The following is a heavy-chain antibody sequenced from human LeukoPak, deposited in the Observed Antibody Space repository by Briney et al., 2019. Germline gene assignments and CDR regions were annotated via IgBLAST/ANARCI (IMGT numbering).Heavy chain of an antibody. CDR2: ISSSSSTI. J-gene: IGHJ4*02. D-gene: IGHD3-16*01. Sequence: GGSLRLSCAASGYTFSSYSMNWVRQAPGKGLEWVSYISSSSSTIYYADSVKGRFTISRDNAKNSLYLQMNSLRAEDTVVYYCAGFERGYAYDYWGQGTLVTVSS. V-gene: IGHV3-48*01. CDR1: GYTFSSYS. CDR3: AGFERGYAYDY.